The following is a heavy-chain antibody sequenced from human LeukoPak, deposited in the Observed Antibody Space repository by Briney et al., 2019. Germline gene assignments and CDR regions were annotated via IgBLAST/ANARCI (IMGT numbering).Heavy chain of an antibody. CDR2: MNPNSGDT. CDR1: GYTFTNYY. J-gene: IGHJ5*02. CDR3: AKDPFDQMLPENWFDP. Sequence: ASVKVSCKASGYTFTNYYMHWVRQAPGQGLEWVGWMNPNSGDTNYARSFQGRVTMTRDTSISTAYMELSRLRFDDTAVYYCAKDPFDQMLPENWFDPWGQGTLVTVSS. D-gene: IGHD2-2*01. V-gene: IGHV1-2*02.